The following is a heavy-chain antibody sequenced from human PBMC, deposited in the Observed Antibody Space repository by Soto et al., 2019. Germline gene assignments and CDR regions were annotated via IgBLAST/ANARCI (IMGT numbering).Heavy chain of an antibody. CDR2: MQPSTGRT. J-gene: IGHJ4*02. D-gene: IGHD1-26*01. V-gene: IGHV1-8*01. CDR1: GYSFTSLD. Sequence: ASVKVSCKASGYSFTSLDINWVRQTAGQGLEWMGWMQPSTGRTGYAQKFQGRVTMTRDTSINTAYMELTTLTSDDTAFYYCARGVSAGVDYWGQGTLVTVS. CDR3: ARGVSAGVDY.